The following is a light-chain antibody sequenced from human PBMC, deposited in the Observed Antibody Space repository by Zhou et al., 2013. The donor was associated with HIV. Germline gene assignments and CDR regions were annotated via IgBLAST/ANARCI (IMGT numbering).Light chain of an antibody. CDR1: QSFGTK. CDR3: QQYNRWPPLT. J-gene: IGKJ4*01. Sequence: EIVMTQSPATLSVSPGERATLSCRASQSFGTKLAWYQQKPGQAPRLLIYGASIRDTGIPARFTGSGSGTEFTLTISSLQSEDVAVYYCQQYNRWPPLTFGEGPRWRSN. CDR2: GAS. V-gene: IGKV3-15*01.